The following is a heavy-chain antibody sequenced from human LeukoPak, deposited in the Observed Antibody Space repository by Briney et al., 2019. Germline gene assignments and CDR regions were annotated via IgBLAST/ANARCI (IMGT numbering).Heavy chain of an antibody. Sequence: SETLSLTCAVYGGSFSGYYWSWIRQPPGKGLEWIGEINHSGSTNYNPSLKSRVTISVDTSKNQFSLKLSSVTAADTAVYYCARDGSITGTTHYWYFDLWGRGTLVTVSS. D-gene: IGHD1-20*01. CDR2: INHSGST. CDR1: GGSFSGYY. J-gene: IGHJ2*01. V-gene: IGHV4-34*01. CDR3: ARDGSITGTTHYWYFDL.